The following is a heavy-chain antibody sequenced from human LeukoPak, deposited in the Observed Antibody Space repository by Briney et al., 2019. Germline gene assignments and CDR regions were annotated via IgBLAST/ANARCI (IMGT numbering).Heavy chain of an antibody. V-gene: IGHV4-59*01. CDR1: GGSISSYY. CDR2: IYYSGST. CDR3: AREATEEPSFDP. Sequence: SETLFLTCTVAGGSISSYYWSWIRQPPGKGLEWIGYIYYSGSTNYNPSLKSRVTISVDTSKNQFSLKLSSVTAADTAVNYCAREATEEPSFDPWGQGTLVTVSS. D-gene: IGHD1-14*01. J-gene: IGHJ5*02.